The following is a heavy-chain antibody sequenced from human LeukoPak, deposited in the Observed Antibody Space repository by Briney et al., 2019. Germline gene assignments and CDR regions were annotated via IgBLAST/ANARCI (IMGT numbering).Heavy chain of an antibody. J-gene: IGHJ1*01. Sequence: PSQTLSLTCTVSGGSISSGGYYWSRIRQHPGKGLEWIGYIYYSGSTYYNPSLKSRVTISVDTSKNQFSLKLSSVTAADTAVYYCARDGAAAAGSYFQHWGQGTLVTVSS. CDR1: GGSISSGGYY. CDR2: IYYSGST. D-gene: IGHD6-13*01. CDR3: ARDGAAAAGSYFQH. V-gene: IGHV4-31*03.